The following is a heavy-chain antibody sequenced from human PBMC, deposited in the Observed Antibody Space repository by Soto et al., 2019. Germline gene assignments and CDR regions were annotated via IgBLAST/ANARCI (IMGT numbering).Heavy chain of an antibody. J-gene: IGHJ4*02. CDR1: GVSINSYY. CDR3: ALRYFDGSNFNY. CDR2: INHSGST. Sequence: SETLSLTCTVSGVSINSYYWSWIRQPPGKGLEWIGEINHSGSTNYNPSLKSRVTISVDTSKNQFSLKLSSVTAADTAVYYCALRYFDGSNFNYWGRGPLVTVSS. V-gene: IGHV4-34*01. D-gene: IGHD3-9*01.